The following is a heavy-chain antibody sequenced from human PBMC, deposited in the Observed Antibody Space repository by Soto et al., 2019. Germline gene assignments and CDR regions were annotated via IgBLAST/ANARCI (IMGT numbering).Heavy chain of an antibody. CDR2: IWYDGSNK. J-gene: IGHJ4*02. D-gene: IGHD3-10*01. Sequence: GGSLRLSCAASGFTFSSYGMHWVRQAPGKGLEWVAVIWYDGSNKYYADSVKGRFTISRDNSKNALYLQMTSLRAEDTAVYYCARDGVTYYYGSGSYYFDYWCQGTLVTVSS. V-gene: IGHV3-33*01. CDR3: ARDGVTYYYGSGSYYFDY. CDR1: GFTFSSYG.